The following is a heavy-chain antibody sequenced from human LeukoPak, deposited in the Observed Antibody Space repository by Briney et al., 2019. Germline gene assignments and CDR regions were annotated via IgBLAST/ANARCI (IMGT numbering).Heavy chain of an antibody. CDR1: GFTFSSYG. D-gene: IGHD3-22*01. CDR3: ARGADSSGDHLDY. J-gene: IGHJ4*02. CDR2: ISYDGSNK. Sequence: PGGSLRLSCAASGFTFSSYGMHWVRQAPGKGLEWVAVISYDGSNKYYADSVKGRFTISRDNSKNTLYLQMNSLRAEDTAVYYCARGADSSGDHLDYWGQGTLVTVSS. V-gene: IGHV3-30*19.